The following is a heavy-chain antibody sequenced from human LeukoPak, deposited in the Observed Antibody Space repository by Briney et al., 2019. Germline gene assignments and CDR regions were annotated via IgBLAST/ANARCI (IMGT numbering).Heavy chain of an antibody. J-gene: IGHJ4*02. CDR2: IIPILGIA. CDR1: GGTFSSYA. Sequence: SVKVSCTASGGTFSSYAISWVRQAPGQGLEWMGRIIPILGIANYAQKFQGRVTITADKSTSTAYMKLSSLRSEDTAVYYCARPLYYDFWSGYYGYWGQGTLVTVSS. D-gene: IGHD3-3*01. V-gene: IGHV1-69*04. CDR3: ARPLYYDFWSGYYGY.